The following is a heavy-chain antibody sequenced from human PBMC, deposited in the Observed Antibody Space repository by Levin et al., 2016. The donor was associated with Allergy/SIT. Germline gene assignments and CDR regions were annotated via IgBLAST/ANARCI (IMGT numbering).Heavy chain of an antibody. CDR2: FYSSGDT. J-gene: IGHJ3*02. D-gene: IGHD6-6*01. Sequence: SETLSLTCTVSGGSISSSYWSWIRQPPGKGLECIGYFYSSGDTNYNPSLKSRVTISVHTSKNQFSLNVSSVTAADTAVYFCARGLSGSRSSDHAFDMWGQGTMVTVSS. CDR3: ARGLSGSRSSDHAFDM. V-gene: IGHV4-59*13. CDR1: GGSISSSY.